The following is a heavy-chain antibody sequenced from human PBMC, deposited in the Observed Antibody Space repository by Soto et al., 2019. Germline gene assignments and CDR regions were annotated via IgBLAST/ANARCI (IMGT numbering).Heavy chain of an antibody. V-gene: IGHV4-34*01. J-gene: IGHJ4*02. D-gene: IGHD1-1*01. CDR1: GGSFSGYY. CDR3: ARVARTGQYYFDF. CDR2: INHSGST. Sequence: PSETLSLTCAVYGGSFSGYYWSWIRQPPGKGLEWIGEINHSGSTNYNPSLKSRVTISVDTSKNQFSLKLGSVTAADTAVYYCARVARTGQYYFDFWGQGALVTVSS.